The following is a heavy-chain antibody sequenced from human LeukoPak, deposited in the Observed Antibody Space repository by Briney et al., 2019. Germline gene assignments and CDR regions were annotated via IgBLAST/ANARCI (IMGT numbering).Heavy chain of an antibody. J-gene: IGHJ6*03. CDR1: GGSISSYY. V-gene: IGHV4-59*01. CDR2: IYYSGST. CDR3: ARIDYDILTGYYLPGFENYYYYMDV. D-gene: IGHD3-9*01. Sequence: SETLSLTCTVSGGSISSYYWSWIRQPPGKGLEWIGYIYYSGSTNYNPSLKSRVTISVDTSKNQFSLKLGSVTAADTAVYYCARIDYDILTGYYLPGFENYYYYMDVWGKGTTVTISS.